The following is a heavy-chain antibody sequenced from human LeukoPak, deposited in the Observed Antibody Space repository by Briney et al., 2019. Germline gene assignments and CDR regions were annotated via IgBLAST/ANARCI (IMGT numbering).Heavy chain of an antibody. V-gene: IGHV4-61*05. CDR3: ARGGLLYYYYYMDV. Sequence: SETLSLTCTVSGYSISSGYYWGWIRQPPGKGLEWIGYIYYSGSTNYNPSLKSRVTISVDTSKNQFSLKLSSVTAADTAVYYCARGGLLYYYYYMDVWGKGTTVTVSS. CDR1: GYSISSGYY. CDR2: IYYSGST. J-gene: IGHJ6*03. D-gene: IGHD1-26*01.